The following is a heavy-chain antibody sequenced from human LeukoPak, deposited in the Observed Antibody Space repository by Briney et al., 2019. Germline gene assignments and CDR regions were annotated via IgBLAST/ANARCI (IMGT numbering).Heavy chain of an antibody. CDR1: GGSFSGYY. V-gene: IGHV4-34*01. J-gene: IGHJ4*02. Sequence: SETLSLTCAVYGGSFSGYYWSWVRQPPGKGLERIGEINHSGSTNYNPSLKSRVTISVDTSKNQFSLKLSSVTAADTAVYYCARARYSSSWFSRPFDYWGQGTLVTVSS. D-gene: IGHD6-13*01. CDR3: ARARYSSSWFSRPFDY. CDR2: INHSGST.